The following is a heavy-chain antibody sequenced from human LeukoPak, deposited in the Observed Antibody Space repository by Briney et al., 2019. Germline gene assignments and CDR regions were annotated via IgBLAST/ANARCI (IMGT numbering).Heavy chain of an antibody. D-gene: IGHD2-21*02. CDR1: SDSIYSSNYY. CDR2: IYYSGST. J-gene: IGHJ4*02. Sequence: PSETLSLTCTVSSDSIYSSNYYWGWIRQPPGKGLEWIGSIYYSGSTYYNSSLKSRVTISVDTSKNQFSLKLSSLTAADTAVYYCARAAYCSGDCYLFDYWGQGTLVTVFS. V-gene: IGHV4-39*01. CDR3: ARAAYCSGDCYLFDY.